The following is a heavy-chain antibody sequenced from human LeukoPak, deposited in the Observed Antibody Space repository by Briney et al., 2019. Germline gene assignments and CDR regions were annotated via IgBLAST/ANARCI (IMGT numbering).Heavy chain of an antibody. V-gene: IGHV1-8*01. CDR3: ARALRVGRYSADY. J-gene: IGHJ4*02. CDR2: MNPNSGNT. CDR1: GYTFTSYD. D-gene: IGHD2-15*01. Sequence: ASVKVSCKASGYTFTSYDINWVRQATGQGLEWMGWMNPNSGNTGSAQRFQGRVTMTRNTSISTAYMELSSLRSEDTAVYYCARALRVGRYSADYGGQGPLVTVSS.